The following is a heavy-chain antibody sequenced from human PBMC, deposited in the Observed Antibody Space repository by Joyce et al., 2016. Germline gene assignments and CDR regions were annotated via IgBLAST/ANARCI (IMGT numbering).Heavy chain of an antibody. Sequence: EVQLVESGGGLVQPGGSLRLSCAASGFSLSSYWIHWVRQVPGKGLVLVSRINYDGTDSTYAGSVKGRFTISRDNSKNTLYLEMNGLRAEDTAVYYCARSPARNGANDYWGQGTLVTVSP. J-gene: IGHJ4*02. CDR1: GFSLSSYW. CDR3: ARSPARNGANDY. V-gene: IGHV3-74*01. D-gene: IGHD4/OR15-4a*01. CDR2: INYDGTDS.